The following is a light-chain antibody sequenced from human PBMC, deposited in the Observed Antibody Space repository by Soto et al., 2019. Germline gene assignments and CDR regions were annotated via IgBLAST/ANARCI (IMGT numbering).Light chain of an antibody. CDR2: SDN. CDR1: GSSIGRNT. J-gene: IGLJ2*01. V-gene: IGLV1-44*01. CDR3: SAWEDSLKVL. Sequence: QSVLTQPPSASGTPGQRVTISCSGSGSSIGRNTVIWYRQLPGTAPQLLIYSDNQRPSGVPDRFSGSKSGTSASLAISGLQSEDEADYYCSAWEDSLKVLFGGGTQLTVL.